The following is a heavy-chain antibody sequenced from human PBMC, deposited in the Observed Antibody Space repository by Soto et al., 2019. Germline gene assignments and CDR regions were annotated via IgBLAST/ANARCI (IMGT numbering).Heavy chain of an antibody. CDR2: ISYDGTTK. CDR1: GFAFSRFA. CDR3: VREPCGDCFDWYFDL. Sequence: QLVESGGGVVQPGGSLRLSCAASGFAFSRFALHWLRQAPGKGLEWVALISYDGTTKYYPDAVKGRFAISRDNANNTLYLEMNSLRPEDAAFYYCVREPCGDCFDWYFDLWGHGTLVTVSS. J-gene: IGHJ2*01. D-gene: IGHD2-21*02. V-gene: IGHV3-30*09.